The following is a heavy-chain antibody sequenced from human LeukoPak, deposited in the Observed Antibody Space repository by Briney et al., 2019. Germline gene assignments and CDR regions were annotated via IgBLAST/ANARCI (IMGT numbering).Heavy chain of an antibody. Sequence: GWSRRLSCAASGFTFSTYTMSCVRQPGGRVLEVVSAISGSGGSTFYAASVKGRFTISRDNTKNTLSLQMTSLRAEDTAVYFCAKVAAAGTNSIFDYWGQGTLVTVSS. V-gene: IGHV3-23*01. CDR2: ISGSGGST. CDR1: GFTFSTYT. D-gene: IGHD6-13*01. CDR3: AKVAAAGTNSIFDY. J-gene: IGHJ4*02.